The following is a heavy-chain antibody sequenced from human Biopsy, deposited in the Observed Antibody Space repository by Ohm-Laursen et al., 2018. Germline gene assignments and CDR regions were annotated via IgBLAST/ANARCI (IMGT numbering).Heavy chain of an antibody. Sequence: SLRLSCAAPTFTSSSDSVNWVRQAPGKGLEWVSYINSDASYIYYGVSVRGRFTISRDNAKNSVYLQMNSLRVEDTAVYYCARDDGFYARTSGMDVWGQGTTVTVSS. CDR2: INSDASYI. CDR3: ARDDGFYARTSGMDV. V-gene: IGHV3-21*01. CDR1: TFTSSSDS. D-gene: IGHD2-8*01. J-gene: IGHJ6*02.